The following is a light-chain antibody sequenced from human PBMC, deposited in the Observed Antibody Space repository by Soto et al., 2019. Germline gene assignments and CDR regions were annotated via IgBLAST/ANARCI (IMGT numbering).Light chain of an antibody. J-gene: IGKJ1*01. V-gene: IGKV3-20*01. CDR1: QSVSSNY. Sequence: EIVLTQSPGTLSLCPGERATLSFRASQSVSSNYLAWYQQKPGRAPRLLIYGASSRDTGIPDRFSGSGSGTDFTLTISRMQPEDFAVYYCQQYGGSMTFGQGTKVDIK. CDR3: QQYGGSMT. CDR2: GAS.